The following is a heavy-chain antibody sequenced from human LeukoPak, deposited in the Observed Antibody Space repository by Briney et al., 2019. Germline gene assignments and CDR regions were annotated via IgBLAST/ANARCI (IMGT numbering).Heavy chain of an antibody. CDR3: GRQGYTASYYFVDY. Sequence: SETLSLTCTVSAGSINSYYWGWVRQPAGKGLEWIGRIYTTGITNYSPSLKSRLTMSVDTSKNQFSLSLRFVTAADTAVYYCGRQGYTASYYFVDYWSQGTLVTVSS. CDR1: AGSINSYY. D-gene: IGHD3-10*01. V-gene: IGHV4-4*07. J-gene: IGHJ4*02. CDR2: IYTTGIT.